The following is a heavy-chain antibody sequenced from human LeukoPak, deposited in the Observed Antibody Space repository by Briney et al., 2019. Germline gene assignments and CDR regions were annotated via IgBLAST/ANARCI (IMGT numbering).Heavy chain of an antibody. J-gene: IGHJ4*02. D-gene: IGHD1-26*01. V-gene: IGHV3-64*01. CDR2: ITTNGDKT. CDR1: GFTFSSYA. CDR3: ARGGATTLFDY. Sequence: GGSLRLSCAASGFTFSSYAMHWVRQAPGKGLEYVSAITTNGDKTYYGNSVKGRFTISRDNSKNTLYPQMGSLRIEDMAVYYCARGGATTLFDYWGQGTLVTVSS.